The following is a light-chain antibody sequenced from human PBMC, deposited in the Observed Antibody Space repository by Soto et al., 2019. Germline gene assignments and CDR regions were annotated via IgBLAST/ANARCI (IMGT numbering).Light chain of an antibody. V-gene: IGKV1-39*01. J-gene: IGKJ1*01. CDR2: TAS. CDR1: QTIGKY. CDR3: QQRYNTPQT. Sequence: DIQMTQSPSSLSASVGDRVTITCRPSQTIGKYLNWYQQKPGQAPKLLIYTASTLPIGVPSRFSGSRPGTNFTLTISSLPPEDFATYYCQQRYNTPQTFGQGTKVEI.